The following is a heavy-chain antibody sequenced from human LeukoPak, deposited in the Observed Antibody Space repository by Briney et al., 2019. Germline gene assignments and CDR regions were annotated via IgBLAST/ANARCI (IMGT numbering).Heavy chain of an antibody. CDR1: GGSISSYY. D-gene: IGHD3-22*01. CDR3: ARSMRTMIVVVMRGNWFDP. CDR2: IYTSGST. J-gene: IGHJ5*02. Sequence: SETLSLTCTVSGGSISSYYWSWIRQPAGKGLEWIGRIYTSGSTNYNPSLKSRVTMSVDTSKNQFSLKLSSVTAADTAVYYCARSMRTMIVVVMRGNWFDPRGQGTLVTVSS. V-gene: IGHV4-4*07.